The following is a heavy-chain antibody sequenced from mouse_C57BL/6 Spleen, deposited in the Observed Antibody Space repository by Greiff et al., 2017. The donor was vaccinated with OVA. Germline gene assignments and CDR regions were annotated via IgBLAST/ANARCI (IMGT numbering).Heavy chain of an antibody. Sequence: EVQLVESGGGLVQPGGSLKLSCAASGFTFSDYGMAWVRQAPRKGPEWVAFISNLAYSIYYADTVTGRFTISRENAKNTLYLEMSSLRSEDTAMYYCARHPTNYGNYWYFDVWGTGTTVTVSS. V-gene: IGHV5-15*01. D-gene: IGHD2-1*01. CDR1: GFTFSDYG. CDR2: ISNLAYSI. CDR3: ARHPTNYGNYWYFDV. J-gene: IGHJ1*03.